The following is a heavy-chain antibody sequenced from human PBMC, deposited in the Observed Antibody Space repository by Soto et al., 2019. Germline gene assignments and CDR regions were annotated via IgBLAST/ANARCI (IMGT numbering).Heavy chain of an antibody. CDR1: GGSISSGDYY. D-gene: IGHD2-15*01. J-gene: IGHJ4*02. V-gene: IGHV4-30-4*01. CDR2: IYYSGST. Sequence: QVQLQESGPGLVKPSQTLSLTCTVSGGSISSGDYYWSWIRQPPGKGLEWIGYIYYSGSTYYNPSLKSRVTISVDTSKNQISLKLSSVTAADTAVYYCARELRYCSGGSCHGFDYWGQGTLVTVSS. CDR3: ARELRYCSGGSCHGFDY.